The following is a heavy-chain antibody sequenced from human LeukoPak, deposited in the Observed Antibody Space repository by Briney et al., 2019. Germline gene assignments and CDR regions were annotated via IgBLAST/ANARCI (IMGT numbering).Heavy chain of an antibody. D-gene: IGHD3-22*01. CDR2: ISWNSGSI. J-gene: IGHJ4*02. CDR3: AKASGSSGSYPLEY. Sequence: PGRSLRLSCAASGFTFDDYAMHWVRQAPGKGLEWVSGISWNSGSIGYADSVKGRFTISRDNAKNSLYLQMNSLRAEDTAVYYCAKASGSSGSYPLEYWGQGTLVTVSS. CDR1: GFTFDDYA. V-gene: IGHV3-9*01.